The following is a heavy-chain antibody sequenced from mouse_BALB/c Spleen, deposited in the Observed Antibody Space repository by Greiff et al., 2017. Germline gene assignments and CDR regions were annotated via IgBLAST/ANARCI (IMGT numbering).Heavy chain of an antibody. D-gene: IGHD2-4*01. Sequence: EVMLVESGGDLVKPGGSLKLSCAASGFTFSSYGMSWVRQTPDKRLEWVATISSGGRYTYYPDSVKGRFTISRDNAKNTLYLQMSSLKSEDTAMYYCARSYYDYDEGAWFAYWGQGTLVTVSA. V-gene: IGHV5-6*01. CDR2: ISSGGRYT. CDR3: ARSYYDYDEGAWFAY. CDR1: GFTFSSYG. J-gene: IGHJ3*01.